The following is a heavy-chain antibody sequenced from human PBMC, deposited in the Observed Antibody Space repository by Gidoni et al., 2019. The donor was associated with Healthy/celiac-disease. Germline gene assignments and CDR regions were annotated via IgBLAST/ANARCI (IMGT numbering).Heavy chain of an antibody. J-gene: IGHJ6*03. CDR2: IWYDVSNK. CDR1: GFTFSSYG. D-gene: IGHD2-2*01. CDR3: ARGIVVVEARAYYYMDV. Sequence: QVQLVESGGGVVQPGRSLRPSCAAYGFTFSSYGMHWVRQAPGKGLEWVAVIWYDVSNKYYADSLKGQFTISRDKSKNTLYLQMNSLRAEDTAVYYCARGIVVVEARAYYYMDVWGKGTTVTVSS. V-gene: IGHV3-33*01.